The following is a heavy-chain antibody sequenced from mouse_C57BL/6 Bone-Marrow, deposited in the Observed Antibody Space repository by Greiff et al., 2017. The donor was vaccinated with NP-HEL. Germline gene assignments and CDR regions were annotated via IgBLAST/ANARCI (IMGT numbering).Heavy chain of an antibody. D-gene: IGHD2-4*01. CDR3: ARYDYDASYYFDY. CDR2: INPSNGGT. V-gene: IGHV1-53*01. J-gene: IGHJ2*01. CDR1: GYTFTSYW. Sequence: VQLQQPGTELVKPGASVKLSCKASGYTFTSYWMHWVKQRPGQGLEWIGNINPSNGGTNYNEKFKSKATLTVDKSSSTAYMQLSSLTSEDSAVYYCARYDYDASYYFDYWGQGTTLTVSS.